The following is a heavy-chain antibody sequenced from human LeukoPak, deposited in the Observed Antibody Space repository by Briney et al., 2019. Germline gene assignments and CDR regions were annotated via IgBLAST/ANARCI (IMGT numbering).Heavy chain of an antibody. Sequence: PSETLSLTCTVSGGSISLYYWSWIRQPPGKGLEWIGYFYDTRSPKYNPSLERRVTISVDMSRNQFSLNLTSVTAADTAVYYCARRGKYYVSGTWFDPWGHGTLVTVSS. V-gene: IGHV4-59*01. CDR3: ARRGKYYVSGTWFDP. CDR1: GGSISLYY. D-gene: IGHD3-10*01. CDR2: FYDTRSP. J-gene: IGHJ5*02.